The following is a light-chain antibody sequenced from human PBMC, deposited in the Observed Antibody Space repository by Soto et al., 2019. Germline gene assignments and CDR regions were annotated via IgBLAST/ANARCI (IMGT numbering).Light chain of an antibody. CDR1: QGIGTY. CDR2: AAS. Sequence: QMTQSPSSLSASIGDRVTITCRASQGIGTYLAWYQQRPGKVPQLLISAASTLQSGVPSRFSGSGSGTEFTLTINSLQPEDVAIYYCQKYNRAPLTFGGGTKVE. CDR3: QKYNRAPLT. V-gene: IGKV1-27*01. J-gene: IGKJ4*01.